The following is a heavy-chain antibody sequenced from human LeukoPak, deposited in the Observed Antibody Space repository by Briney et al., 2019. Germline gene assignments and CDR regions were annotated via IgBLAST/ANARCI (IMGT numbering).Heavy chain of an antibody. V-gene: IGHV4-39*01. CDR2: IYYSGST. Sequence: SETLSLTCTVSGGSISTTHYYWGWIRQPPGKGLEWIGSIYYSGSTYYNPSLKSRVTISVDTSKNQFSLKLSSVTAADTAVYYCAPTPRYGDYDYNFDYWGQGTLVTVFS. CDR3: APTPRYGDYDYNFDY. J-gene: IGHJ4*02. CDR1: GGSISTTHYY. D-gene: IGHD4-17*01.